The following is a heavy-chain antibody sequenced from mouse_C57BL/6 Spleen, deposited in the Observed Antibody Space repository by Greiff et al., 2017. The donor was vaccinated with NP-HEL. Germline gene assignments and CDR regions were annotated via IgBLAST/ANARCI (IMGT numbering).Heavy chain of an antibody. Sequence: QVQLQQPGAELVKPGASVKLSCKASGYTFTSYWMHWVKQRPGQGLEWIGMIHPNSGSTNYNEKFKSKATLTVDKSSSTAYMQLSSLTSEDSAVYYCARLDDSYYYAMDDWGQGTSVTVSS. CDR1: GYTFTSYW. J-gene: IGHJ4*01. CDR3: ARLDDSYYYAMDD. D-gene: IGHD2-4*01. V-gene: IGHV1-64*01. CDR2: IHPNSGST.